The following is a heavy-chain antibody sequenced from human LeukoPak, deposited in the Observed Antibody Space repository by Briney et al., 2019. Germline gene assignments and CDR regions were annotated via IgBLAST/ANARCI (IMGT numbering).Heavy chain of an antibody. CDR3: ARHMGLGYSYGYPYFDY. J-gene: IGHJ4*02. CDR1: GGSISSYY. V-gene: IGHV4-59*08. D-gene: IGHD5-18*01. CDR2: IHYSGST. Sequence: PSETLSLTCTVSGGSISSYYWSWIRQPPGKGLEWIGYIHYSGSTNYNPSLKSRVTISVDTSKNQFSLKLSSVTAADTAVYYCARHMGLGYSYGYPYFDYWGQGTLVTVSS.